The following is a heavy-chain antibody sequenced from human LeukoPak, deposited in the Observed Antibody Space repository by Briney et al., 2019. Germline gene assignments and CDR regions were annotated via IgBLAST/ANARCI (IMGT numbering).Heavy chain of an antibody. CDR3: ARVLGYYGMDV. CDR2: IKEDGGEK. Sequence: GGSLRLSCAASRFAFNSYWLSWVRQAPGKGLEGVANIKEDGGEKNYVDSVKGRFTISRDNAENSLYLQMNSLRAEDTAVYYCARVLGYYGMDVWGQGTTVTVSS. CDR1: RFAFNSYW. D-gene: IGHD3-16*01. J-gene: IGHJ6*02. V-gene: IGHV3-7*04.